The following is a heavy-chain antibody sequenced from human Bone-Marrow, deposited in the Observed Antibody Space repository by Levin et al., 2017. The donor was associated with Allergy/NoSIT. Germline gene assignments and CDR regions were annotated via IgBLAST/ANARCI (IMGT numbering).Heavy chain of an antibody. CDR2: IYWDDDK. D-gene: IGHD3-3*01. CDR1: GFSLRTSGVG. J-gene: IGHJ4*02. CDR3: AHRLIRPQLRVYYFDY. V-gene: IGHV2-5*02. Sequence: SGPTLVKPTQTLTLTCTFSGFSLRTSGVGVGWIRQSPGKALEWLALIYWDDDKLYSPSLKSRLTITKDTSKNQVVLTMTNMDPVDTATYSCAHRLIRPQLRVYYFDYWGQGTLVTVSS.